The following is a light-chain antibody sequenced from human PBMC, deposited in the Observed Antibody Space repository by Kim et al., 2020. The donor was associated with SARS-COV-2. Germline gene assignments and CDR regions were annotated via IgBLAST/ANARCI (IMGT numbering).Light chain of an antibody. CDR3: QQRSNWPIT. V-gene: IGKV3-11*01. CDR2: DAS. J-gene: IGKJ5*01. CDR1: QSIAFH. Sequence: EIVLTQSPATLSLSPGERATLSCGASQSIAFHLAWYQQKPGQAPRLLIFDASNRATGIPARFSGRGSGTDFTLTISSLEPEDFAVYYCQQRSNWPITFGQGTRLDIK.